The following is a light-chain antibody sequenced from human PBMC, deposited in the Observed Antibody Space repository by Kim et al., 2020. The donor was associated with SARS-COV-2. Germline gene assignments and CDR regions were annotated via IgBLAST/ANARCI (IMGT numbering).Light chain of an antibody. Sequence: DIQMTQSPSSVSASVGDRVSITCQASQDISNYLNWYQQKPGKAPKLLIYDASDLETGVPPRFSGSRSETDFTFTISSVQPEDIATYYCQQYDNLPWTFGQGTKVDIK. V-gene: IGKV1-33*01. CDR3: QQYDNLPWT. CDR1: QDISNY. CDR2: DAS. J-gene: IGKJ1*01.